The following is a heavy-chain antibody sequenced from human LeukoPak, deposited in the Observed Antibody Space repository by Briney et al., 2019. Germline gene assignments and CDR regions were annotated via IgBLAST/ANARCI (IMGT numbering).Heavy chain of an antibody. V-gene: IGHV3-7*01. D-gene: IGHD6-13*01. CDR1: GFTFSSYW. Sequence: GGSLRLSCAASGFTFSSYWMSWVRQAPGKGLEWVSNIKKDGSEKYYVDSVKGRFTISRDNAKNSLYLQMNSLRAEDTAVYYCARAESSWYNYFDYWGQGTLVTVSS. CDR3: ARAESSWYNYFDY. J-gene: IGHJ4*02. CDR2: IKKDGSEK.